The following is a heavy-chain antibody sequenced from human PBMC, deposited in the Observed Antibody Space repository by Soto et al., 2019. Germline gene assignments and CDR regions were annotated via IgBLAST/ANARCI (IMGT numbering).Heavy chain of an antibody. J-gene: IGHJ6*02. D-gene: IGHD2-21*02. CDR3: ARDLWGYCGTDCYPLDV. Sequence: SETLSLTCTVSGDSISGYYWGWIRQPPGKGLEWIGYMYNTGSTVYNPSFKSRVTISVDTSKNQFSLKLNSVTAADTAVYYCARDLWGYCGTDCYPLDVWGQGTTVT. CDR2: MYNTGST. V-gene: IGHV4-59*01. CDR1: GDSISGYY.